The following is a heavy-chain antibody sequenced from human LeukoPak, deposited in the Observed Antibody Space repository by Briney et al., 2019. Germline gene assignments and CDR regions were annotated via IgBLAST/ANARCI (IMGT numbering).Heavy chain of an antibody. J-gene: IGHJ4*02. CDR2: IKNDGTVK. D-gene: IGHD1-26*01. CDR1: GFTFSYHW. Sequence: PGGSLRLSCAASGFTFSYHWMTWVRQAPGKGLEWVANIKNDGTVKNYVDSVKGRFTISRDNAKNTLFLQMTGLRVEDTAMYYCTRPDWATGSYDEFWGQGTRVTVSS. CDR3: TRPDWATGSYDEF. V-gene: IGHV3-7*01.